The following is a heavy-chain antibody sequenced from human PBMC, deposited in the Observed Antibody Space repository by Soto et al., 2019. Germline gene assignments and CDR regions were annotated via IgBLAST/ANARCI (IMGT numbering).Heavy chain of an antibody. CDR2: INPNSGNT. J-gene: IGHJ4*02. V-gene: IGHV1-8*02. CDR1: GYTFTGHY. Sequence: QVQLVQSGAEVKKPGASVKVSCKASGYTFTGHYMQWVRQAPGQGLEWMGWINPNSGNTGYAQKFQGRVTMTRNTSISTAYMELSSLRSEDTAVYYCARGGAAAGGYWGQGTLVTVSS. CDR3: ARGGAAAGGY. D-gene: IGHD6-13*01.